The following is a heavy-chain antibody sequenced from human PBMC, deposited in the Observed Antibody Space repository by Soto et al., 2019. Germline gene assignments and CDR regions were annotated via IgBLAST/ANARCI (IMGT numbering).Heavy chain of an antibody. CDR3: ARTVGAAYYFDF. CDR2: IYTSGRI. CDR1: GDSMTKYY. J-gene: IGHJ4*02. Sequence: QVQLQESGPGLVKPSETLSLTCTVSGDSMTKYYWSWIRQPAGKGLEWIGRIYTSGRINYTPSLKSRVTMSIDTSNNHFSLNLTSVTAADTAMYYCARTVGAAYYFDFWGQGALVTVSS. V-gene: IGHV4-4*07. D-gene: IGHD1-26*01.